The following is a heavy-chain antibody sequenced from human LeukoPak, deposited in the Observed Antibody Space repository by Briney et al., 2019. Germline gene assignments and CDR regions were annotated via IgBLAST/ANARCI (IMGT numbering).Heavy chain of an antibody. Sequence: GGSLRLSCAASGFTFSSYAMSWVRQAPGTGLEWVSAISGSGGSAYYADSVKGRFTISRGNPKNTLYLQMNSLRAEDTAVYYCAKFSSSGWFVWGQGTLVTVSS. CDR1: GFTFSSYA. CDR3: AKFSSSGWFV. D-gene: IGHD6-19*01. V-gene: IGHV3-23*01. J-gene: IGHJ4*02. CDR2: ISGSGGSA.